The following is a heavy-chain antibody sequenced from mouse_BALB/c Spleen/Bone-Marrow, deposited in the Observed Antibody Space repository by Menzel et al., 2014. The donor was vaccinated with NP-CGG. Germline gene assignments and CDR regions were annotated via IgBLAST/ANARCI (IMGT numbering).Heavy chain of an antibody. Sequence: VQLQQSGAELAKPGASVKMSCKASGYTFTNSWMHWVKQRPGQGLEWIGYINPGTDYTEYDQKFKDKATSTADRSSNTAYMQLSGLTSEDSAVYFCANSRTGFPYWDQGTLVTVSA. J-gene: IGHJ3*01. CDR1: GYTFTNSW. V-gene: IGHV1-7*01. CDR2: INPGTDYT. D-gene: IGHD4-1*01. CDR3: ANSRTGFPY.